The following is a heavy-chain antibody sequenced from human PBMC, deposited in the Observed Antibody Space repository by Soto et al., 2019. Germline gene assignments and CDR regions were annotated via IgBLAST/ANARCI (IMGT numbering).Heavy chain of an antibody. CDR1: GDSVSSNSAA. J-gene: IGHJ4*01. CDR3: ADCSDIYGAFCANFDY. Sequence: SQTLSLTCAISGDSVSSNSAAWNWIRQSPSRGLEWLGRTYYRSKWYNDYAVSVKSRITINPDTSKNQISLQLNSVTPEDTAVYYCADCSDIYGAFCANFDYWGLGILVTDYS. CDR2: TYYRSKWYN. D-gene: IGHD2-15*01. V-gene: IGHV6-1*01.